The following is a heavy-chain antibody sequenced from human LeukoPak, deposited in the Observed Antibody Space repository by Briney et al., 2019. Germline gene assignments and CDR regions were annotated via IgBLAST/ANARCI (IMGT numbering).Heavy chain of an antibody. CDR2: IYYSGST. J-gene: IGHJ1*01. CDR3: ARGRNLGDSEPSIQH. Sequence: PSETLSLTCTVSGGSISSYYWSWIRQPPGKGLEWIGYIYYSGSTNYNPSLKSRVTISVDTSKNQFSLKLSSVTAADTAVYYCARGRNLGDSEPSIQHWGQGTLVTVSS. V-gene: IGHV4-59*01. D-gene: IGHD1-14*01. CDR1: GGSISSYY.